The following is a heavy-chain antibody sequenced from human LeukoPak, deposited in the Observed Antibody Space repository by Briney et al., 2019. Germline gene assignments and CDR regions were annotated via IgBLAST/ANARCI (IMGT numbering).Heavy chain of an antibody. CDR2: IYYSGST. CDR1: GGSISSYY. V-gene: IGHV4-59*01. CDR3: ARDNRNCSGGSCYSHFDY. Sequence: SETLSLTCTVSGGSISSYYWSWIRQPPGKGLEWIGYIYYSGSTNYNPSLKGRVTISVDTSKNQFSLKLSSVTAADTAVYYCARDNRNCSGGSCYSHFDYWGQGTLVTVSS. J-gene: IGHJ4*02. D-gene: IGHD2-15*01.